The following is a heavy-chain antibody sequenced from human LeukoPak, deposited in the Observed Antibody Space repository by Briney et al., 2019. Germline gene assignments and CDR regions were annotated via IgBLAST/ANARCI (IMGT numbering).Heavy chain of an antibody. CDR3: AKDRIYYYDSSDDYFDY. CDR2: ISGSGGST. J-gene: IGHJ4*02. CDR1: GFTFSSYA. Sequence: GGSLRLSCAASGFTFSSYAMSWVRQAPGKGLEWVSAISGSGGSTYYADSVKGRFTISRDTSKNTLYLQMNSLRAEDTAVYYCAKDRIYYYDSSDDYFDYWGQGTLVTVSS. V-gene: IGHV3-23*01. D-gene: IGHD3-22*01.